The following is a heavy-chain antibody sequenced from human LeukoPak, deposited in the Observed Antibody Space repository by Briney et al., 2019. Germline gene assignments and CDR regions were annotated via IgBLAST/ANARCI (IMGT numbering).Heavy chain of an antibody. Sequence: GGSLRLSCAASGFTFSNSWMHWVRQAPGKGLMWVSRVNSDGKTTTYADSVKGRFTISRGNAQNTLYLQMNSLSAEDTAVYYCARDYPPDWGQGALVTVSS. CDR3: ARDYPPD. V-gene: IGHV3-74*01. J-gene: IGHJ4*02. CDR2: VNSDGKTT. CDR1: GFTFSNSW.